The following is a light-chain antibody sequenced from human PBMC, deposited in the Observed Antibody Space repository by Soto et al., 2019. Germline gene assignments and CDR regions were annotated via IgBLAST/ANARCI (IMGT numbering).Light chain of an antibody. CDR3: NSYTTSTLRV. CDR1: SSDVGGYDY. V-gene: IGLV2-14*03. CDR2: DVT. Sequence: QSALTQPASVSGSPGQSITISCTGTSSDVGGYDYVSWYQQHPGKAPKLIIYDVTHRPSGVSNRFSGSKSGNTASLTISGLQADDEADYYCNSYTTSTLRVFGGGTKLTVL. J-gene: IGLJ2*01.